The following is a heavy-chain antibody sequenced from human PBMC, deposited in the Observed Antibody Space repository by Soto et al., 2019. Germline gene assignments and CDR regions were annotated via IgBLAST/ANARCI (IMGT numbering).Heavy chain of an antibody. CDR1: GGSISSYY. Sequence: LSLTCTVSGGSISSYYWSWIRQPPGKGLEWIGYIYYSGSTNYNPSLKSRVTISVDTSKNQVSLKLSSVTAADTAVYYCARRHTRALDYWGQGTLVTVSS. CDR2: IYYSGST. V-gene: IGHV4-59*08. J-gene: IGHJ4*02. D-gene: IGHD1-26*01. CDR3: ARRHTRALDY.